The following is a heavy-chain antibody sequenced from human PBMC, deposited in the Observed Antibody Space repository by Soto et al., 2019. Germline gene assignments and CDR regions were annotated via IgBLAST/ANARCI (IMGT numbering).Heavy chain of an antibody. J-gene: IGHJ6*03. Sequence: EVQLVESGGGLVQPGGSLRLSCAASEFIVSETYMSWVRQAPGKGLEWVSIIYSSGFTYYADSVKRRFTISRDSTKNTLYLQMNSLRTEDTAIYYCARDPSGKGRGGAYYMDVWGKGTTVTVSS. CDR1: EFIVSETY. V-gene: IGHV3-66*01. CDR2: IYSSGFT. D-gene: IGHD3-10*01. CDR3: ARDPSGKGRGGAYYMDV.